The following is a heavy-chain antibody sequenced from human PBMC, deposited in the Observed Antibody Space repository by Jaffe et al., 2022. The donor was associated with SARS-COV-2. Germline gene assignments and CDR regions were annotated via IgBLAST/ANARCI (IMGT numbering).Heavy chain of an antibody. CDR2: ISYDGSNK. D-gene: IGHD3-3*01. CDR1: GFTFSSYA. V-gene: IGHV3-30-3*01. CDR3: ARGPGILEWLDYGMDV. J-gene: IGHJ6*02. Sequence: QVQLVESGGGVVQPGRSLRLSCAASGFTFSSYAMHWVRQAPGKGLEWVAVISYDGSNKYYADSVKGRFTISRDNSKNTLYLQMNSLRAEDTAVYYCARGPGILEWLDYGMDVWGQGTTVTVSS.